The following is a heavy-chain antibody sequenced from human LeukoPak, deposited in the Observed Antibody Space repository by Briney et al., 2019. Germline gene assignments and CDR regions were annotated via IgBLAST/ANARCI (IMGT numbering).Heavy chain of an antibody. Sequence: GGSLRLSCAASGFTLSSHAMHWVRQATGKGLEWVSAIGIAGDTFYPGSVKGRFTISRENADNSLYLQMNSLRAEDTAMYYCVRQKISHGNFDFRGQGTLVTVSS. CDR1: GFTLSSHA. J-gene: IGHJ4*02. CDR3: VRQKISHGNFDF. CDR2: IGIAGDT. D-gene: IGHD1-26*01. V-gene: IGHV3-13*01.